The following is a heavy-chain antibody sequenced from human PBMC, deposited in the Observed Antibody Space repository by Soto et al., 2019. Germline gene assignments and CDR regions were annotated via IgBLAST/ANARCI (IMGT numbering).Heavy chain of an antibody. D-gene: IGHD3-16*01. CDR3: VRIRYQLPSSVLWLDP. CDR2: INHVGGT. V-gene: IGHV4-34*01. Sequence: TLSLTCAVYGGFLSESYWTWIRQPPGKGLEWIGEINHVGGTNYNPSLKSRVTMSVDTSQNQFPLRLISVTAADTAMYFCVRIRYQLPSSVLWLDPWGQGTPVTVSS. CDR1: GGFLSESY. J-gene: IGHJ5*02.